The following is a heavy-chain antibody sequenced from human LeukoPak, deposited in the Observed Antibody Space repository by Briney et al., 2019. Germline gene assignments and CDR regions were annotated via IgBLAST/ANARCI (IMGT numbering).Heavy chain of an antibody. CDR3: ARDIEGVEDSSAPTHY. D-gene: IGHD3-22*01. CDR2: INPNSGGT. CDR1: GYTFTGYY. Sequence: GASVKVSCKASGYTFTGYYMHWVRQAPGQGLEWMGWINPNSGGTNYAQKFQGRVTMTRDTSISTAYMELSRLGSDDTAVYYCARDIEGVEDSSAPTHYWGQGTLVTVSS. J-gene: IGHJ4*02. V-gene: IGHV1-2*02.